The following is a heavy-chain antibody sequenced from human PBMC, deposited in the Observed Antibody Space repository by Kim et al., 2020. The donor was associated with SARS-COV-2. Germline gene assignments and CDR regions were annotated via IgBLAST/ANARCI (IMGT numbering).Heavy chain of an antibody. CDR1: GYTFNNYG. J-gene: IGHJ4*02. D-gene: IGHD1-20*01. V-gene: IGHV1-18*01. CDR2: ISAYSGNT. CDR3: ARAGITGADFDY. Sequence: ASVKVSCKTSGYTFNNYGISWVRQAPGQGLEWMGWISAYSGNTNYAQKVQGRVSMTTDTSTSTAYMELKSLTSGDTAVYYCARAGITGADFDYWGQGTLVTVSS.